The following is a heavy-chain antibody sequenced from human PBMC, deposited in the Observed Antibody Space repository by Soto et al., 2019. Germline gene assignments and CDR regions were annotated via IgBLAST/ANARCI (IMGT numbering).Heavy chain of an antibody. V-gene: IGHV1-18*01. CDR3: GRDDGVLRFLESLEEIDYYYYYYMDV. CDR1: GYTFTSYG. CDR2: ISAYNGNT. D-gene: IGHD3-3*01. Sequence: ASVKVSCKASGYTFTSYGISWVRQAPGQGLEWMGWISAYNGNTNYAQKLQGRVTMTTDTSTSTAYMELSSLRSEDTAMYYCGRDDGVLRFLESLEEIDYYYYYYMDVWGKGTTVTVSS. J-gene: IGHJ6*03.